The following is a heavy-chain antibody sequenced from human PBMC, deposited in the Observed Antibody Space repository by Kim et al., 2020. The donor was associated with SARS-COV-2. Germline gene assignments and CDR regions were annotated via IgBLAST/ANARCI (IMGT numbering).Heavy chain of an antibody. V-gene: IGHV1-18*01. J-gene: IGHJ5*02. Sequence: ASVKVSCKASGYTFTSYGISWVRQAPGQGLEWMGWISAYNGNTNYAQKLQGRVTMTTDTSTSTAYMELRSLRSDDTAVYYCARSSTTTIFGVVISAGGGFDPWGQRTLVTVSS. CDR1: GYTFTSYG. D-gene: IGHD3-3*01. CDR3: ARSSTTTIFGVVISAGGGFDP. CDR2: ISAYNGNT.